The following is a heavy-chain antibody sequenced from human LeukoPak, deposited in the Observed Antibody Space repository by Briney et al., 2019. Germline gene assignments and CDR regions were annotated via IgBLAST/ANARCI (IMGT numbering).Heavy chain of an antibody. CDR1: GYTFTSYY. CDR2: INPSGDST. J-gene: IGHJ4*02. CDR3: ARDLGYYYDSSGFGALDY. D-gene: IGHD3-22*01. Sequence: ASVKVSCKASGYTFTSYYMHWVRQAPGQGLEWMGIINPSGDSTSYAQKFQGRVTMTRDTSTSTVYMELSSLRSEDTAVYYCARDLGYYYDSSGFGALDYWGQGTLVTVSS. V-gene: IGHV1-46*01.